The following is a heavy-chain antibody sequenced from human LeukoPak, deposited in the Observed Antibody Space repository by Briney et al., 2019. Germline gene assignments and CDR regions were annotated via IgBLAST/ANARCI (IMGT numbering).Heavy chain of an antibody. D-gene: IGHD3-10*01. CDR2: IFGNGDTT. Sequence: GGSLSLSCAASGFIFSSYEMNWVRQAPGKGLEWVSIIFGNGDTTYYADSVKGRFTVSRDNSKDTLYLQMNDLRPDDTAIYYCAKRNTMVRGGPCFDYWGQGLLVTVSS. V-gene: IGHV3-23*01. CDR1: GFIFSSYE. J-gene: IGHJ4*02. CDR3: AKRNTMVRGGPCFDY.